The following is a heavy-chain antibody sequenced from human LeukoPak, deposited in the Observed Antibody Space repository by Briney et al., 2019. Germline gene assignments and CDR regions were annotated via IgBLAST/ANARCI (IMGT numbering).Heavy chain of an antibody. Sequence: ASVKVSCKASGYTFTSYGISWVRQAPGKGLEWMGWISAYNGNTNYAQKLQGRVTMTTDTSTSTAYMELRSLRSDDTAVYYCASVGYGRSAFDYWGQGTLVTVSS. CDR1: GYTFTSYG. CDR3: ASVGYGRSAFDY. V-gene: IGHV1-18*01. D-gene: IGHD1-1*01. CDR2: ISAYNGNT. J-gene: IGHJ4*02.